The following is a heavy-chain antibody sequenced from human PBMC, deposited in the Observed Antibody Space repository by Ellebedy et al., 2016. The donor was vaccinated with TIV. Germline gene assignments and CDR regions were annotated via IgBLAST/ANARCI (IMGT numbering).Heavy chain of an antibody. D-gene: IGHD1-1*01. V-gene: IGHV5-51*01. Sequence: GGSLRLXXKGSGSSFSNFWIGWVRQMPGKGLEWMGIIYLLDSNTKYRTSFKGQVTISADKSISTAYLQWSSLKSSDTAMYYCARAVDGTTYFDSWGQGTLVTVSS. CDR2: IYLLDSNT. J-gene: IGHJ4*02. CDR1: GSSFSNFW. CDR3: ARAVDGTTYFDS.